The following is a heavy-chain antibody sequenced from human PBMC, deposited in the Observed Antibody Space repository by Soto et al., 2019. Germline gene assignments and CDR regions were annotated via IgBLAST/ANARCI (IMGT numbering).Heavy chain of an antibody. Sequence: QLQLQESGSGLVKPSQTLSLTCAVSGGSISSGGYSWSWIRQPPGKGLEWIGYIYHSGSTYYNPSLKSRVTISVDRSKNQFSLKLSSVTAADTAVYYCARGHAGYSYDYWGRGTLVTVSS. J-gene: IGHJ4*02. D-gene: IGHD5-18*01. CDR3: ARGHAGYSYDY. CDR1: GGSISSGGYS. CDR2: IYHSGST. V-gene: IGHV4-30-2*01.